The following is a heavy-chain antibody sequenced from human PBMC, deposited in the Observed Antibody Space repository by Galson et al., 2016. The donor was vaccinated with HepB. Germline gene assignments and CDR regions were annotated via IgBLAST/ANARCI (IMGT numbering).Heavy chain of an antibody. CDR3: ARALMTTVVRD. CDR2: ISYDGNKK. Sequence: SLRLSCAASGFTFSTYAMHWVRQAPGKGLEWVALISYDGNKKYYADSVKGRFTVSRDNSKNTLYLQMNSLRVEDTAVYYCARALMTTVVRDWGQGTLATVSS. D-gene: IGHD4-23*01. J-gene: IGHJ4*02. V-gene: IGHV3-30*04. CDR1: GFTFSTYA.